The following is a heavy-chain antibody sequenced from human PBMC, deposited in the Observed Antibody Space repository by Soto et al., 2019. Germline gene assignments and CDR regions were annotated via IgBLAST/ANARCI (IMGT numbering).Heavy chain of an antibody. J-gene: IGHJ4*02. CDR1: GGSFSGYY. V-gene: IGHV4-34*01. D-gene: IGHD6-6*01. CDR2: INHSGST. CDR3: ARSLGSSPGDDY. Sequence: TSETLSLTCAVYGGSFSGYYWSWIRQPPGKGLEWIGEINHSGSTNYNPSLKSRVTISVDTSKNQFSLKLSSVTAADTAVYYCARSLGSSPGDDYWGQGTLVTVSS.